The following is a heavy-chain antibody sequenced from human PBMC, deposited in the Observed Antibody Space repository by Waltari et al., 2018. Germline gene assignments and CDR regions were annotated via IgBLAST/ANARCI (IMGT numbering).Heavy chain of an antibody. V-gene: IGHV4-34*01. CDR1: GGSFSGYY. D-gene: IGHD6-6*01. CDR2: INHSGST. Sequence: VQLEQWGAGLLEPSETLSLTCAVYGGSFSGYYWSWLRQPPGKGREWMGEINHSGSTNYNPSLKSRVTISVDTAKNQFSLKLSAVTSADPSVYYCSRASIAARPPLVDYWGQGTLVTVSS. J-gene: IGHJ4*02. CDR3: SRASIAARPPLVDY.